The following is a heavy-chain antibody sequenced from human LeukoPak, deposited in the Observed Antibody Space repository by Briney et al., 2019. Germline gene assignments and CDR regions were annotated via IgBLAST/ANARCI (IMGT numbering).Heavy chain of an antibody. CDR1: GYTFTGYA. Sequence: ASVKVSCKASGYTFTGYAMHWVRQAPGQRLEWMGWINAGNGNTKYSQKFQGRVTITRDTSASTAYMELSSLRSEDTAVYYCARVRGGSGSSWFDYWGQGTLVTASS. V-gene: IGHV1-3*01. D-gene: IGHD3-10*01. J-gene: IGHJ4*02. CDR2: INAGNGNT. CDR3: ARVRGGSGSSWFDY.